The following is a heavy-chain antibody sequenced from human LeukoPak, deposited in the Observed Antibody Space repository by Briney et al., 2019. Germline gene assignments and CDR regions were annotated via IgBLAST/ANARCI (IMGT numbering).Heavy chain of an antibody. CDR2: IRGGGAP. CDR1: GFTFSSHT. J-gene: IGHJ5*02. Sequence: GGSLRLSCAASGFTFSSHTMNWVRKAPGKGLQWVSSIRGGGAPVYAGSVKGRFTISRDDFKSTVFLQMDSLRPEDTAVYYCARCTIGDGSGWCTWFAPWGQGNLVTVSS. V-gene: IGHV3-23*01. CDR3: ARCTIGDGSGWCTWFAP. D-gene: IGHD6-19*01.